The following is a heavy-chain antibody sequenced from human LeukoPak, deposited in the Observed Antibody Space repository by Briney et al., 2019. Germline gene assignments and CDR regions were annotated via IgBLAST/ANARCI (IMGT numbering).Heavy chain of an antibody. Sequence: GGSLRLSCAASGVTFSSYTMSWVRQAPGKGLEWVSTITTSDGNTYYADSVKGRFTVSRDNSKNTLFLQMNSLRAEDTAVYYCAKDGGLWVSAHWGDSWGRGTLVTVSS. J-gene: IGHJ4*02. CDR3: AKDGGLWVSAHWGDS. D-gene: IGHD7-27*01. CDR1: GVTFSSYT. CDR2: ITTSDGNT. V-gene: IGHV3-23*01.